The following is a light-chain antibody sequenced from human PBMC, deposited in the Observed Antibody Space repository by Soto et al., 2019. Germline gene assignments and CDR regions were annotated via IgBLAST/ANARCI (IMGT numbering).Light chain of an antibody. CDR3: QEHYSGPPVA. J-gene: IGKJ3*01. V-gene: IGKV1-27*01. CDR1: QDIGHS. CDR2: SAS. Sequence: DIQMTQSPSSLSVSVGDRVTITCRASQDIGHSLAWYQQRPGKIPNLLIYSASTLQSGVPSRFSGSGSGTDFTLTITSLQPEDVATYYCQEHYSGPPVAFGPGTKVDV.